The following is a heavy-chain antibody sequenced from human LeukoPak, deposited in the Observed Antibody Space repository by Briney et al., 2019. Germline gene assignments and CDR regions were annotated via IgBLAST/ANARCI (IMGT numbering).Heavy chain of an antibody. CDR2: ISRSSTYI. CDR3: AREDSRDGYNFPY. CDR1: GFTFSSYN. V-gene: IGHV3-21*01. J-gene: IGHJ4*02. Sequence: GGSLRLSCAASGFTFSSYNMNWVRQASGKGLEWVSYISRSSTYIYYADSVKGRFTISRDNAKNSLYLQMNSLRGEDTAVYYCAREDSRDGYNFPYWGQGTLVTVSS. D-gene: IGHD5-24*01.